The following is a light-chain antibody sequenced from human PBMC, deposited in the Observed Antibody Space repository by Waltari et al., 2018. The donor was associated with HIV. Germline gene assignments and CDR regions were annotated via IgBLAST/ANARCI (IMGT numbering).Light chain of an antibody. CDR2: ANI. V-gene: IGLV1-40*01. Sequence: QSVLTQAPSVSGAPARRVAIPCTANNSNIGAGHDVHRYQQLPGTTPKLLIYANINRPSGVPDRFSGSRSATSASLAITGLQAEDEADYYCQSYDSSLSAVVFGGGTKLTVL. CDR3: QSYDSSLSAVV. CDR1: NSNIGAGHD. J-gene: IGLJ2*01.